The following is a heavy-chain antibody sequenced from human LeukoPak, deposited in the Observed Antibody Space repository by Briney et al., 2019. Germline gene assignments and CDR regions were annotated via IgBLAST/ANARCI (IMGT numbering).Heavy chain of an antibody. V-gene: IGHV3-23*01. Sequence: GGSLRLSCAASGFTFSDYYMSWIRQAPGKGLERVSAISGSGGSTYYADSVKGRFTISRDNSKNTLYLQMNSLRAEDTAVYYCAKSLAMIVVVITTLAFDIWGQGTMVTVSS. CDR1: GFTFSDYY. D-gene: IGHD3-22*01. J-gene: IGHJ3*02. CDR3: AKSLAMIVVVITTLAFDI. CDR2: ISGSGGST.